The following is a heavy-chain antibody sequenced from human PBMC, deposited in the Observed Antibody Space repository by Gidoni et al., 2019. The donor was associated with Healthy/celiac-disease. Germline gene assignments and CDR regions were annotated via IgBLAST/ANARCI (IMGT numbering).Heavy chain of an antibody. V-gene: IGHV4-39*01. CDR2: FYYSGST. J-gene: IGHJ4*02. CDR3: ARLPRRTGNDY. CDR1: GGSISSSRYY. Sequence: QLQLQESGPGLVKPSETLSLTCTVSGGSISSSRYYWGWIRQPPGKGLEWIGSFYYSGSTYYNPSLKSRVTISVDTSKNQFSLKLSSVTAADTAVYYCARLPRRTGNDYWGQGTLVTVSS. D-gene: IGHD1-1*01.